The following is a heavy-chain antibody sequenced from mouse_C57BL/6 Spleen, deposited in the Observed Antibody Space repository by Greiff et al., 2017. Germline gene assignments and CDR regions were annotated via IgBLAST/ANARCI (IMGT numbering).Heavy chain of an antibody. D-gene: IGHD1-1*02. Sequence: VQGVESGGGLVKPGGSLKLSCAASGFTFSDYGMHWVRQAPAKGLEWVAYISSGSSTIYYADTVKGRFTISRDNAKNTLLLQMTRRRSEDTAMYYCARWWFDYWGQGTPRTVSA. CDR3: ARWWFDY. CDR1: GFTFSDYG. J-gene: IGHJ2*01. V-gene: IGHV5-17*01. CDR2: ISSGSSTI.